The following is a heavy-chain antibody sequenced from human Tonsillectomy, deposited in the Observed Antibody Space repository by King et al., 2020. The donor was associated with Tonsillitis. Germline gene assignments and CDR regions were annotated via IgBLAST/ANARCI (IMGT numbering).Heavy chain of an antibody. CDR1: GFTFSDYG. V-gene: IGHV3-33*01. CDR3: ARDRGSGCDY. D-gene: IGHD3-10*01. J-gene: IGHJ4*02. Sequence: VQLVESGGGVVQPGRSLRLSCAASGFTFSDYGIHWVRLAPGKGLEWVAVIWYDGSIKYYADSVKGRFTISRDNSRNTLYLQMNSLRAEDTAVYYCARDRGSGCDYWGQGTLVTVSS. CDR2: IWYDGSIK.